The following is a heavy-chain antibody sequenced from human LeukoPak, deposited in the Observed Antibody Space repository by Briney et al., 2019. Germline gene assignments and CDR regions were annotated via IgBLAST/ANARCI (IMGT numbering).Heavy chain of an antibody. Sequence: ASVKVSCKASGYTFTSYYTHWVRQAPGQGLEWMGIINPSGGSTSYAQKFQGRVTMTRDTSISTAYMELSRLRSDDTAVYYCAREYYYGSGSFDYWGQGTLVTVSS. J-gene: IGHJ4*02. D-gene: IGHD3-10*01. CDR3: AREYYYGSGSFDY. V-gene: IGHV1-46*01. CDR1: GYTFTSYY. CDR2: INPSGGST.